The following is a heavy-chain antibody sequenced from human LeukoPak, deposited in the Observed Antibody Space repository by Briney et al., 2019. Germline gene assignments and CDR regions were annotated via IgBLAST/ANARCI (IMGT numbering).Heavy chain of an antibody. CDR2: INPSGGST. V-gene: IGHV1-46*01. CDR1: GYTFTSYY. Sequence: ASVKVSCKASGYTFTSYYMHWVRQAPGQGLEWMGIINPSGGSTSYAQKFQGRVTITADKSTSTAYMELSSLRSEDTAVYYCARGGEGDYFDYWGQGTLVTVSS. J-gene: IGHJ4*02. D-gene: IGHD7-27*01. CDR3: ARGGEGDYFDY.